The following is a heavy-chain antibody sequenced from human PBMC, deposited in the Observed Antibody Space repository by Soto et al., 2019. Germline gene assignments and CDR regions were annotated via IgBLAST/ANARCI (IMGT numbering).Heavy chain of an antibody. J-gene: IGHJ4*02. CDR1: GFTFSSYG. V-gene: IGHV3-30*18. CDR3: AKDRLEAGLDY. Sequence: PGGSLRLSCAASGFTFSSYGMHWVRQAPGKGLEWVAVISYDGSNKYNAETVKGRFTISRDKSKNTLYLQMNSLRAEDTAVYYCAKDRLEAGLDYWGQGT. D-gene: IGHD6-19*01. CDR2: ISYDGSNK.